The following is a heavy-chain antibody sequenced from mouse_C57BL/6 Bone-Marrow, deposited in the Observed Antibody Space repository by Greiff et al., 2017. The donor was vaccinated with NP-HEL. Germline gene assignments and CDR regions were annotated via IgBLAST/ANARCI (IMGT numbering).Heavy chain of an antibody. Sequence: EVQRVESGGGLVKPGGSLKLSCAASGFTFSSYTMSWVRQTPEKRLEWVATISGGGGNTYYPDSVKGRFTISRDNAKYTLYLQMSSLGSEDTALYYCARRCYYYGRRYVDYWGQGTTLTVSS. CDR2: ISGGGGNT. J-gene: IGHJ2*01. CDR1: GFTFSSYT. CDR3: ARRCYYYGRRYVDY. V-gene: IGHV5-9*01. D-gene: IGHD1-1*01.